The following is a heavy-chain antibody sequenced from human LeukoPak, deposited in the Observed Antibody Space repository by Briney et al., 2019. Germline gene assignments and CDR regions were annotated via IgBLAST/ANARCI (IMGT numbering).Heavy chain of an antibody. J-gene: IGHJ1*01. CDR1: GGTFISYA. CDR2: IIPIFGTA. Sequence: SVKVSCKASGGTFISYAISWVRQAPGQGLEWMGGIIPIFGTANYAQKFQGRVTITADKSTSTAYMELSSLRSEDTAVYYCARDYRLGSSSWPPEYFQHWGQGTLVTVSS. CDR3: ARDYRLGSSSWPPEYFQH. V-gene: IGHV1-69*06. D-gene: IGHD6-13*01.